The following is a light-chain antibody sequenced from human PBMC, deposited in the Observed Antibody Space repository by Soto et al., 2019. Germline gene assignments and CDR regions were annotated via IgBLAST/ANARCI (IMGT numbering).Light chain of an antibody. CDR1: SSDVGSYNL. CDR3: CSYAGXRNFVV. V-gene: IGLV2-23*02. CDR2: EVS. J-gene: IGLJ2*01. Sequence: QSALTQPASVSGSPGQSITISCTGTSSDVGSYNLVSWYQQHPGKAPKLMIYEVSKRPSGVSNRFSGSKSGNTASLTISGLQAEDXAXXYCCSYAGXRNFVVFGGGTKLTVL.